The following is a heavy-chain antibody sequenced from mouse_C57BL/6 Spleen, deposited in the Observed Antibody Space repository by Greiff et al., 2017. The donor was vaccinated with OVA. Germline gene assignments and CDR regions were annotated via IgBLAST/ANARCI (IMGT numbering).Heavy chain of an antibody. CDR2: IDPETGGT. V-gene: IGHV1-15*01. Sequence: VQLQRSGAELVRPGASVTLSCKASGYTFTDYEMHWVKQTPVHGLEWIGAIDPETGGTAYNQKFKGKAILTADKSSSTAYMELRSLTSEDSAVYYCTRSDSVYDGYYPFAYWGQGTLVTVSA. D-gene: IGHD2-3*01. CDR1: GYTFTDYE. CDR3: TRSDSVYDGYYPFAY. J-gene: IGHJ3*01.